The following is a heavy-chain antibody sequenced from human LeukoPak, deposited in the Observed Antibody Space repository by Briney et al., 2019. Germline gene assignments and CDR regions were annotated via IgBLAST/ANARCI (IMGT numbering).Heavy chain of an antibody. J-gene: IGHJ4*02. Sequence: GGSLRLSCVASGFTFSSYWMSWVRQAPGKGLEWVSYISSGSSTIYYAGSVKGRFTISRDNAKNSLYLQMKSLSAEDTAVYYCARGYSSSSGFHFDYWGQGTLVIVSS. V-gene: IGHV3-48*01. D-gene: IGHD6-6*01. CDR1: GFTFSSYW. CDR2: ISSGSSTI. CDR3: ARGYSSSSGFHFDY.